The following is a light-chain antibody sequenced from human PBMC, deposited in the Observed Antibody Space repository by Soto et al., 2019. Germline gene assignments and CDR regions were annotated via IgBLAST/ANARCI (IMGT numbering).Light chain of an antibody. CDR1: ETIRGL. CDR2: DTS. V-gene: IGKV3-11*01. J-gene: IGKJ5*01. Sequence: EIVLTQSPATLSLSPGERATLSCRASETIRGLLAWYQQRPGQPPRLLIYDTSNRATGIPARFSGSGSGTDFTLTISSLEPEDSAVYYCQQRNIWPPVTFGQGTRLRL. CDR3: QQRNIWPPVT.